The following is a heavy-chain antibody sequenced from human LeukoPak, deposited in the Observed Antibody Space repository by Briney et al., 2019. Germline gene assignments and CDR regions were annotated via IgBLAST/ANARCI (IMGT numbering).Heavy chain of an antibody. J-gene: IGHJ4*02. CDR3: ARAKVGAPYYFDY. CDR1: GFTFSSYG. CDR2: IRYDGSNK. D-gene: IGHD1-26*01. Sequence: GGSLRLSCAASGFTFSSYGMHWVRQAPGKGLEWVAFIRYDGSNKYYADSVKGRFTISRDNAKNSLYLQMNSLRAEDTAVYYCARAKVGAPYYFDYWGQGTLVTVSS. V-gene: IGHV3-30*02.